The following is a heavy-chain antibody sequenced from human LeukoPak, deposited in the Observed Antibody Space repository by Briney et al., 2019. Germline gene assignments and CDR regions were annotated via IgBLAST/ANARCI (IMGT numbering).Heavy chain of an antibody. V-gene: IGHV3-74*01. CDR3: AKDLEVAGTNYYYGMDV. CDR1: GFTFSSYW. Sequence: GGSLRLSCAASGFTFSSYWMHWVRQAPGKGLVWVSRTNPDGSSTSYADSVKGRFTISRDNAKNTLYLQMNSLRAEDTAVYYCAKDLEVAGTNYYYGMDVWGQGTTVTVSS. D-gene: IGHD6-19*01. CDR2: TNPDGSST. J-gene: IGHJ6*02.